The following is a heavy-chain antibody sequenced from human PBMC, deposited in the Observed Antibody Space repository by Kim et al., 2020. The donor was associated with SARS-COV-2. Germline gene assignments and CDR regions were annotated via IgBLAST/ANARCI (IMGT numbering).Heavy chain of an antibody. V-gene: IGHV1-3*01. Sequence: ASVKVSCKASGYTFTSYGIRWVRQAPGQGLEWMGWINAGIGKTKYSQKFQGRVTITWDTSASTGYMELSTLRSEDMALYYCATSASVPTCYWVQGTLVA. D-gene: IGHD2-2*01. CDR2: INAGIGKT. J-gene: IGHJ4*02. CDR3: ATSASVPTCY. CDR1: GYTFTSYG.